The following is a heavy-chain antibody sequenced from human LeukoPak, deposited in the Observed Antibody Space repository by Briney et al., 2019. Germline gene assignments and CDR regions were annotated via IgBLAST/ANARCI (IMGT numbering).Heavy chain of an antibody. Sequence: GGPLRLSCAASGFPFTSSWMSWVRLSPGKGLEWVANIKQDGSEEYYVDSVKGRFTISRDNAKNSLYLQMSSLRAEDTAVYCCARDSYGKTDYWGLGTLVTVSS. CDR3: ARDSYGKTDY. J-gene: IGHJ4*02. D-gene: IGHD5-18*01. V-gene: IGHV3-7*04. CDR2: IKQDGSEE. CDR1: GFPFTSSW.